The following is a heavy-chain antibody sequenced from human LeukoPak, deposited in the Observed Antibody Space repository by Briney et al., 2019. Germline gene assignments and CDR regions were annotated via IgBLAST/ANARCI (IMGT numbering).Heavy chain of an antibody. V-gene: IGHV1-2*06. CDR1: GYTFTGYY. CDR3: ARVSIAAAGTISGCYYYMDV. CDR2: INPNSGGT. D-gene: IGHD6-13*01. Sequence: GASVKVSCKASGYTFTGYYMHWVRQAPGQGLEWMGRINPNSGGTNYAQKFQGRVTMTRDTSISTAYMELSRLRSDDTAVYYCARVSIAAAGTISGCYYYMDVWGKGTTVTVSS. J-gene: IGHJ6*03.